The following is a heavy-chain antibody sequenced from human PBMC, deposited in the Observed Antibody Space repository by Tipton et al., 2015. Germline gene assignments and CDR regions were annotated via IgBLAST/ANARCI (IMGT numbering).Heavy chain of an antibody. J-gene: IGHJ6*02. V-gene: IGHV4-31*03. CDR1: GGSITSGDYC. CDR3: ARDGRYDILTGHSHQYGMDV. CDR2: IYYSGST. D-gene: IGHD3-9*01. Sequence: LRLSCTVSGGSITSGDYCWSWIRQHPGKGLEWIGYIYYSGSTYYNPSLKSRVTISVDTSKNQFSLKLSSVTAADTAVYFCARDGRYDILTGHSHQYGMDVWGQGTTVTVSS.